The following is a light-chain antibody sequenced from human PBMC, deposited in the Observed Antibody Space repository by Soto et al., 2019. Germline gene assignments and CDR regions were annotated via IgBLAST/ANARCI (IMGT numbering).Light chain of an antibody. V-gene: IGKV1-9*01. CDR3: QQLNSYSHT. CDR2: AAS. Sequence: DIQLTQSPSFLSASVGDRVTITCRASQGISSYLAWYQQKPGKAPKLLIYAASPLQSGVPSRFNGSGSGTEFTLTISSLQPEDFATSYCQQLNSYSHTFGPGTKVDIK. J-gene: IGKJ3*01. CDR1: QGISSY.